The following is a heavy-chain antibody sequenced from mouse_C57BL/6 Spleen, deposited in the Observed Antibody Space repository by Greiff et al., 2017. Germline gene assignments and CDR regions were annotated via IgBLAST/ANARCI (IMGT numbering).Heavy chain of an antibody. Sequence: EVQLQESGPELVKPGASVKISCKASGYSFTGYYMNWVKQSTEKSLEWIGEINPSTGGTTYNQKFKAKATLTVDKSSSTAYMQLKSLTSEDSAVYYCARCETAQAPDYWGQGTTLTVSS. CDR3: ARCETAQAPDY. J-gene: IGHJ2*01. V-gene: IGHV1-42*01. CDR2: INPSTGGT. D-gene: IGHD3-2*02. CDR1: GYSFTGYY.